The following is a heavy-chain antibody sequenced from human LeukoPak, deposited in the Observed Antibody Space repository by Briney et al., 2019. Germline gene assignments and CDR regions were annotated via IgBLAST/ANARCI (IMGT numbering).Heavy chain of an antibody. Sequence: SVKVSCKASGGTFRSYAISWVRQAPAQALEWMGGIIPIFGTANYAQKFQGRVTITADKSTSTAYMELSSLRSEDTAVYYCARVHYYGSGSYYNGVPTFDPWGQGTLVTVSS. J-gene: IGHJ5*02. CDR2: IIPIFGTA. CDR3: ARVHYYGSGSYYNGVPTFDP. V-gene: IGHV1-69*06. D-gene: IGHD3-10*01. CDR1: GGTFRSYA.